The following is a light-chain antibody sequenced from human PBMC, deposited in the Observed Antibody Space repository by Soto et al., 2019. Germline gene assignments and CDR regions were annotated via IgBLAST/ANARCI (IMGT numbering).Light chain of an antibody. CDR1: QSVSSN. CDR2: GAS. Sequence: EIVMTQSPATLSVSPGERATLSCRASQSVSSNLAWYEQKPGQAPRLLIYGASTRATGIPARFSGSGSGTEFTLTISSLQSEDFAVYYCLHYYEWPRWTFGQGTKVDI. CDR3: LHYYEWPRWT. J-gene: IGKJ1*01. V-gene: IGKV3-15*01.